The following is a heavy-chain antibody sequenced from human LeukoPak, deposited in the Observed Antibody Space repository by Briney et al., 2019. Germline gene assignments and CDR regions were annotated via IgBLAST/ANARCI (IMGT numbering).Heavy chain of an antibody. V-gene: IGHV4-34*01. J-gene: IGHJ6*02. CDR3: ASPGEDCSSTSCYNYNYGMDV. D-gene: IGHD2-2*02. CDR2: INHSGST. CDR1: GGSFSGYY. Sequence: SETLSLTCAVYGGSFSGYYWSWIRQPPGKGLEWIGEINHSGSTNYNPSLKSRVTISVDTSKNQFSLKLSSVTAADTAVYYCASPGEDCSSTSCYNYNYGMDVWGQGTTVTVSS.